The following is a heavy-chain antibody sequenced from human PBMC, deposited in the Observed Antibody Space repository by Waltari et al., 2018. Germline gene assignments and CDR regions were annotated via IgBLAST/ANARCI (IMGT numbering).Heavy chain of an antibody. CDR1: GDSISGNYW. Sequence: QVQLQESGPGLVKPSGTLSVTCAVSGDSISGNYWWSWVRQSPGKGLAWIGQIHGSGRSNYNPSLESRVSVSIDTSKNHFSLKMTSATAADTAVYYCARDRGRGLFLDSWGQGTLVTVSP. CDR3: ARDRGRGLFLDS. J-gene: IGHJ4*02. CDR2: IHGSGRS. D-gene: IGHD2-15*01. V-gene: IGHV4-4*02.